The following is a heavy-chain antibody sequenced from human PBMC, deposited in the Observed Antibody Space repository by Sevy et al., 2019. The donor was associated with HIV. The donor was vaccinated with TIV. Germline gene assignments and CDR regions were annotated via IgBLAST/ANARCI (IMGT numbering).Heavy chain of an antibody. CDR2: INPKNGAT. V-gene: IGHV1-2*02. CDR3: TRVRVLAVARPNGYYHDGMDV. D-gene: IGHD6-19*01. Sequence: ASVKVSCKSPGYTFIDYYMHWVRQAPGQGLEWVGWINPKNGATDYAQKFQGRVTMTRDTSLSTAYMELRSLRSDDTAVYYCTRVRVLAVARPNGYYHDGMDVWGQGTTVTVSS. CDR1: GYTFIDYY. J-gene: IGHJ6*02.